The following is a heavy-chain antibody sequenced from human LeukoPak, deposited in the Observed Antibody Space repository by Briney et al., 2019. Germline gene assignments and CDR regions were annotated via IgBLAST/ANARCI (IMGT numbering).Heavy chain of an antibody. CDR3: ASSYTPVSPNAFDI. Sequence: SVKVSCKASGGTFSSYAISWVRQAPGQGLKWMGGIIPIFGTANYAQKFQGRVTITTDESTSTAYMELSSLRSEDTAVYYCASSYTPVSPNAFDIWGQGTMVTVSS. J-gene: IGHJ3*02. CDR2: IIPIFGTA. D-gene: IGHD4-17*01. CDR1: GGTFSSYA. V-gene: IGHV1-69*05.